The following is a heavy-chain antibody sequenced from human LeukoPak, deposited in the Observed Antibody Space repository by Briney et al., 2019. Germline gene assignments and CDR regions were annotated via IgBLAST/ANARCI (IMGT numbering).Heavy chain of an antibody. V-gene: IGHV1-69*05. J-gene: IGHJ4*02. CDR2: IIPIFGTA. CDR3: ARRGSSGYYNPLHFDY. D-gene: IGHD3-22*01. Sequence: GASVKVSCKASGGTFSSYAISWVRQAPGQGLEWMGGIIPIFGTANYAQKFQGRVTMTRDTSTSTVYMELSSLRSEDTAVYYCARRGSSGYYNPLHFDYWGQGTLVTVSS. CDR1: GGTFSSYA.